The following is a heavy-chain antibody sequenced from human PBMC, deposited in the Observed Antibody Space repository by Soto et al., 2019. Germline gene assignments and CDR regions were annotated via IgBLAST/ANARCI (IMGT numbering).Heavy chain of an antibody. J-gene: IGHJ4*02. D-gene: IGHD3-16*01. CDR2: IYYSGST. V-gene: IGHV4-31*03. CDR3: ARGGYYDYVWGVRGSTNDY. Sequence: PSETLSLTCTVSGGSISSGGYYWSWIRHHPGKGLEWIGYIYYSGSTYYNPSPKSRVAISVDTSKNQFSLKLSSVTAADTAVYYCARGGYYDYVWGVRGSTNDYWGQGTLVTVSS. CDR1: GGSISSGGYY.